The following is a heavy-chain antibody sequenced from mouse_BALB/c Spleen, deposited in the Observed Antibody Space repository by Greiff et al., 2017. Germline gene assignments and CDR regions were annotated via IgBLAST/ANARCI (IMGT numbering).Heavy chain of an antibody. CDR1: GFNIKDTY. J-gene: IGHJ4*01. Sequence: EVQLQQSGAELVKPGASVKLSCTASGFNIKDTYMHWVKQRPEQGLEWIGRIDPANGNTKYDPKFQGKATITADKSSNTAYLQLSSLTSEDTAVYYCARSNYGNFFYAMDYWGQGTSVTVSS. CDR2: IDPANGNT. V-gene: IGHV14-3*02. CDR3: ARSNYGNFFYAMDY. D-gene: IGHD2-1*01.